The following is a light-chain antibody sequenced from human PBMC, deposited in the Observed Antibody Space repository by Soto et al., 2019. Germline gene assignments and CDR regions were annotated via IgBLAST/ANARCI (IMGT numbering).Light chain of an antibody. CDR2: SNN. CDR1: SSNIGAGYD. CDR3: QSYDGGLGVSKI. J-gene: IGLJ2*01. Sequence: QSVLTQPPSVSGAPGQRVTISCTGSSSNIGAGYDVHWYKQLPRTAPKLLIYSNNNRPSGVPDRFSGSRSGTSASLAITGLQPEDDADYYCQSYDGGLGVSKIFGGGTKLTVL. V-gene: IGLV1-40*01.